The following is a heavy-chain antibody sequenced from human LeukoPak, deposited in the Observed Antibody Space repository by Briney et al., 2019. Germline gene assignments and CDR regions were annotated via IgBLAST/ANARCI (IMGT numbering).Heavy chain of an antibody. V-gene: IGHV1-8*01. Sequence: ASVKVSCKASGYTFTSYEINWVRQATGQGLEWMGWMNPNSGKTGYAQKFQGRVTMTWNASITTAYMELSGLRSEDTAVYYCAREYYDILTGYPNLDYWGQGTLVTVSS. D-gene: IGHD3-9*01. CDR2: MNPNSGKT. CDR3: AREYYDILTGYPNLDY. J-gene: IGHJ4*02. CDR1: GYTFTSYE.